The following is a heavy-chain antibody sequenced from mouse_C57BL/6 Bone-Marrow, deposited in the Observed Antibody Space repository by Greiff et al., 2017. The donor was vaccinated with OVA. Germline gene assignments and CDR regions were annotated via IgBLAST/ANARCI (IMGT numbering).Heavy chain of an antibody. CDR2: IYPRSGNT. J-gene: IGHJ4*01. CDR1: GYTFTSYG. CDR3: ARHAFYAMDY. V-gene: IGHV1-81*01. Sequence: QVQLKQSGAELARPGASVKLSCKASGYTFTSYGISWVKQRTGQGLEWIGEIYPRSGNTYYNEKFKGKATLTADKSSSTAYMELLSLTSEDSAVYFCARHAFYAMDYWGQGTSVTVSS.